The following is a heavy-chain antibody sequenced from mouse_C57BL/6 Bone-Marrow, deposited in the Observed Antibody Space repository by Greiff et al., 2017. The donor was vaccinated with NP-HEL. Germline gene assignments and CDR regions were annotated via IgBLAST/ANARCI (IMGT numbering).Heavy chain of an antibody. J-gene: IGHJ2*01. D-gene: IGHD1-1*01. Sequence: QVQLQQPGAELVRPGTSVKLSCKASGYTFTSYWMHWVKQRPGQGLEWIGVIDPSDSYTNYNQKFKGKATLTVDTSSSTAYMQLSSLTSEDSAVYYCARGGIYYYGSIYFDYWGQGTTLTVSS. CDR2: IDPSDSYT. CDR1: GYTFTSYW. CDR3: ARGGIYYYGSIYFDY. V-gene: IGHV1-59*01.